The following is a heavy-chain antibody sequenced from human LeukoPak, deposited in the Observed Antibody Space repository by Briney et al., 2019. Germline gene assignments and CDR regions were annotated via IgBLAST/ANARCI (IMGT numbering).Heavy chain of an antibody. J-gene: IGHJ3*02. CDR3: ARHKMHYDSSGYYSDAFDI. CDR1: GGSISNSNYY. D-gene: IGHD3-22*01. Sequence: SETLSLTCTVSGGSISNSNYYWGWIRQAPGKGLEWIGTIDYSGTSHYNPSLKSRVTISVDTSKNQFSLKLSSVTAADTAVYYCARHKMHYDSSGYYSDAFDIWGQGTMVTVSS. V-gene: IGHV4-39*01. CDR2: IDYSGTS.